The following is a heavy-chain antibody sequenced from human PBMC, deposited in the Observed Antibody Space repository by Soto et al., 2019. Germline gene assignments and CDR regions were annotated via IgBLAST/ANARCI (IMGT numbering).Heavy chain of an antibody. CDR3: AKEGGAGKFLDY. CDR1: GFTFDDYT. D-gene: IGHD3-10*01. CDR2: ISWDGGST. Sequence: GGSLRLSCAASGFTFDDYTMHWVRQAPGKGLEWVSLISWDGGSTYYADSVKGRFTISRDNSKNSLYLQMNSLRTEDTALYYCAKEGGAGKFLDYWGQGTLVTVSS. V-gene: IGHV3-43*01. J-gene: IGHJ4*02.